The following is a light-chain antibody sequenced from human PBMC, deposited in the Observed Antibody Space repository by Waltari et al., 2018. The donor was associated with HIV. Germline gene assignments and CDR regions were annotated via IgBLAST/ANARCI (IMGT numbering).Light chain of an antibody. Sequence: VQLTQSPSSLSASLGDKVTITCRASQNIKTFLNWYQLRPGKAPRLLIYGVSGLPTGVPSRFTSGGSGADFTLTINNLQPEDLASYFCQQTYSVSITFGPGTRVEI. CDR3: QQTYSVSIT. V-gene: IGKV1-39*01. CDR1: QNIKTF. CDR2: GVS. J-gene: IGKJ5*01.